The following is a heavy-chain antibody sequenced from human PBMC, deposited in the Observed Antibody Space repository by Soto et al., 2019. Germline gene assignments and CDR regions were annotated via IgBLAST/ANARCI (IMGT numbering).Heavy chain of an antibody. CDR3: ARVVECSSTSCSEYYYYMDV. V-gene: IGHV3-21*01. D-gene: IGHD2-2*01. Sequence: PGGSLRLSCAASGFTSFSYSMNWVRQAPGKGLEWVSSISSGSTYIYYADSVKGRFTISRDNAKNSLYLQMNSLRAEDTAVYYCARVVECSSTSCSEYYYYMDVWGKGTTVTVSS. CDR2: ISSGSTYI. J-gene: IGHJ6*03. CDR1: GFTSFSYS.